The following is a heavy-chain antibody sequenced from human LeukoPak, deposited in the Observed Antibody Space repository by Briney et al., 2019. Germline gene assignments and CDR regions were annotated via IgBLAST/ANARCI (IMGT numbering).Heavy chain of an antibody. J-gene: IGHJ5*02. D-gene: IGHD2-21*02. CDR3: ATTRYCGGDCYTNWFDP. CDR2: ISAYNGNT. V-gene: IGHV1-18*04. Sequence: GASVKVSCKASGYTFTGYYMHWVRQAPGQGLEWMGWISAYNGNTNYAQKLQGRVTMTTDTSTSTAYMELRSLRSDDTAVYYCATTRYCGGDCYTNWFDPWGQGTLVTVSS. CDR1: GYTFTGYY.